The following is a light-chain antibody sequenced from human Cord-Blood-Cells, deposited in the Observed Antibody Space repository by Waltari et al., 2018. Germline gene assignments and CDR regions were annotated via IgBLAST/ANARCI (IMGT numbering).Light chain of an antibody. V-gene: IGLV3-1*01. CDR1: KSWDNY. CDR3: QAWDSSTVV. J-gene: IGLJ2*01. CDR2: QDS. Sequence: SNELTHPPSVSVSPGQTSSITCSGDKSWDNYACCSQQKPGQSPVLVVYQDSKRPSGIPERVSDSNSGNTATLTIRGTQAMDEADYYCQAWDSSTVVFGGGTKLTVL.